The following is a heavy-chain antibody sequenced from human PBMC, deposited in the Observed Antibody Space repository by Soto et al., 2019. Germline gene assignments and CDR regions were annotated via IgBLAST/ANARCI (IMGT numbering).Heavy chain of an antibody. CDR1: GFTFSRYV. J-gene: IGHJ4*02. CDR3: ARVPDLDYCSRTSCLYYFDY. Sequence: GGSLRLSCVASGFTFSRYVMTWVRRAPGKGLEGVSTINSNGGSTYYTDSVKGRFTISRDNSKNSLYLQMNGLRAEDTAVYFCARVPDLDYCSRTSCLYYFDYWGQGALVTVSS. D-gene: IGHD2-2*01. CDR2: INSNGGST. V-gene: IGHV3-23*01.